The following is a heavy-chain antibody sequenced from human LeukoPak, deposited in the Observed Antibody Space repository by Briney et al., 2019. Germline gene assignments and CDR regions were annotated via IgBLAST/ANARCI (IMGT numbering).Heavy chain of an antibody. J-gene: IGHJ4*02. D-gene: IGHD1-26*01. CDR3: ARARYSGSYFGY. CDR2: INSDGSST. CDR1: GFTFSNYA. V-gene: IGHV3-74*01. Sequence: GGSLRLSCAASGFTFSNYAMHWVRQAPGKGLVWVSRINSDGSSTSYADSVKGRFTISRDNAKNTLYLQMNSLRAEDTAVYYCARARYSGSYFGYWGQGTLVTVSS.